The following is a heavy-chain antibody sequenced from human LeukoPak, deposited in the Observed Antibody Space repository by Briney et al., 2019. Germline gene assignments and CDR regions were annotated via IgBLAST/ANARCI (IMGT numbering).Heavy chain of an antibody. CDR3: APTKGWNYERGFDY. V-gene: IGHV1-69*02. CDR2: IIPILGIA. J-gene: IGHJ4*02. D-gene: IGHD1-7*01. Sequence: SVKVSCKASGATFSSYTISWVRQAPGQGLEWMGRIIPILGIANYAQKFQGRVTITADKSTSTAYMELSSLRSEDTAVYYCAPTKGWNYERGFDYWGQGTLVTVSS. CDR1: GATFSSYT.